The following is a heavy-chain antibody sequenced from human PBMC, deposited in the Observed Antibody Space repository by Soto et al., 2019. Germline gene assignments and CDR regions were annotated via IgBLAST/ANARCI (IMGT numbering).Heavy chain of an antibody. V-gene: IGHV3-30*18. J-gene: IGHJ6*02. CDR3: AKDPTYDSSGYYFYYGMDV. CDR1: GFTFSTYG. Sequence: PGGSLRLSCAASGFTFSTYGMHWVRQAPGKGLEWVGLISYDGSYKYYAESMKGRFTISRDNSKNTLYLQLNSLRAADTAVYYCAKDPTYDSSGYYFYYGMDVWGQGTTVTVSS. D-gene: IGHD3-22*01. CDR2: ISYDGSYK.